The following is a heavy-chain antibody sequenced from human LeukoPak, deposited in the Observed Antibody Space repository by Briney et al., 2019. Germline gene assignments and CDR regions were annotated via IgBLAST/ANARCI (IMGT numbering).Heavy chain of an antibody. CDR1: GGSFSGYY. Sequence: KPSETLSLTCAVYGGSFSGYYWSWIRQPPGKGLEWIGEINRSGSTNYNPSLKSRVTISVDTSKNQFSLKLSSVTAADTAVYYCASITIFGVVPTTTWFDPWGQGTLVTVSS. J-gene: IGHJ5*02. D-gene: IGHD3-3*01. CDR2: INRSGST. V-gene: IGHV4-34*01. CDR3: ASITIFGVVPTTTWFDP.